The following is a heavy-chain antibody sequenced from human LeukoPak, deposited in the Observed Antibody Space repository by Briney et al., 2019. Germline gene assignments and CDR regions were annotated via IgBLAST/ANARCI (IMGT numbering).Heavy chain of an antibody. CDR1: GFTFSSYE. CDR2: ISSSGSTI. V-gene: IGHV3-48*03. D-gene: IGHD3-3*01. Sequence: PGGSLRLSCAASGFTFSSYEMNWVRQAPGKGLEWVSYISSSGSTIYYADSVKGRFTISRDNAKNSLYLQMNSLRAEDTAVYYCARVSLIGYDTADYWGQGTLVTVSS. J-gene: IGHJ4*02. CDR3: ARVSLIGYDTADY.